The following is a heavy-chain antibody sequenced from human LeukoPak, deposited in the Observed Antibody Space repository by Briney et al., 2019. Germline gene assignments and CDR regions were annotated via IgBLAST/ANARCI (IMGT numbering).Heavy chain of an antibody. J-gene: IGHJ5*02. CDR1: GFTFSSYG. CDR2: IWYDGSNK. Sequence: GGSLRLSCAASGFTFSSYGMHWVRQAPGKGLEWVAVIWYDGSNKYYADSVKGRFTISRDSSKNTLYLQMNSLRAEDTAVYYCARDGLLDYGDLGYNWFDPWGQGTLVTVSS. D-gene: IGHD4-17*01. CDR3: ARDGLLDYGDLGYNWFDP. V-gene: IGHV3-33*01.